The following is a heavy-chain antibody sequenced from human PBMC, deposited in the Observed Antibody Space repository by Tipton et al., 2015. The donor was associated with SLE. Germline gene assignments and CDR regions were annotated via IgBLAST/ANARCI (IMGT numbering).Heavy chain of an antibody. Sequence: QSGPEVKKPGSSVKVSCKASGGTFSSYVISWVRQAPGQGLEWMGGIIPIFGTANYAQKFQGRVTITADKSTSTAYMELSSLRSEDTAVYYCARGFRADSEDLDSEDLDFWGQGTLVTVSS. J-gene: IGHJ4*02. CDR3: ARGFRADSEDLDSEDLDF. V-gene: IGHV1-69*06. CDR1: GGTFSSYV. CDR2: IIPIFGTA. D-gene: IGHD3-9*01.